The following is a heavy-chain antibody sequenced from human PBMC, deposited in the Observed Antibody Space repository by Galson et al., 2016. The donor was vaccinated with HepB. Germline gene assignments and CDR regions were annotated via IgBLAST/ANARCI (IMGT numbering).Heavy chain of an antibody. CDR2: IRYDGSYK. Sequence: SLRLSCAASGFSFSTYGMHWVRQAPGKGLEWVAIIRYDGSYKSYRDSVRDRFTISRDNAKNTLYLQMNSLRAEDMVVYHCARDRGELAPTQGGIDYWGRGTLVTVSS. CDR1: GFSFSTYG. J-gene: IGHJ4*02. CDR3: ARDRGELAPTQGGIDY. V-gene: IGHV3-33*01. D-gene: IGHD3-10*01.